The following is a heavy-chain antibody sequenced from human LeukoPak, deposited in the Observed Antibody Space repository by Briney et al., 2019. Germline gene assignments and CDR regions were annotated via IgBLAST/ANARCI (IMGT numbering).Heavy chain of an antibody. CDR3: ARVLRSSWYFDY. CDR1: GGSISSGGYY. CDR2: INHSGST. Sequence: SGTLSLTCTVSGGSISSGGYYWSWIRQPPGKGLEWIGEINHSGSTNYNPSLKSRVTISVDTSKNQFSLKLSSVTAADTAVYYCARVLRSSWYFDYWGQGTLVTVSS. D-gene: IGHD6-13*01. J-gene: IGHJ4*02. V-gene: IGHV4-34*01.